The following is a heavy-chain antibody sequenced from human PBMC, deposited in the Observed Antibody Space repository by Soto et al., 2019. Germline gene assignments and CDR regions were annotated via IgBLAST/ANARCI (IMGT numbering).Heavy chain of an antibody. Sequence: TSETLSLTCTVSGGSISSYYWSWIRQPPGKGLEWIGLIYYSGSTNYNPSLKSRVTISVDTSKNQFSLKLSSVTAADTAVYYCARGQGGYCSGGSCLGYYFDYWGQGTLVTVS. V-gene: IGHV4-59*12. CDR3: ARGQGGYCSGGSCLGYYFDY. J-gene: IGHJ4*02. CDR1: GGSISSYY. CDR2: IYYSGST. D-gene: IGHD2-15*01.